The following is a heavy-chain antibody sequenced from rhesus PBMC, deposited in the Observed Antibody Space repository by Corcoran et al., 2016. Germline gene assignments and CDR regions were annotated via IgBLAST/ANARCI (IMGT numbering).Heavy chain of an antibody. CDR2: IDCDDDK. CDR1: GFSLSPSGMR. J-gene: IGHJ4*01. V-gene: IGHV2S2*01. CDR3: ARSGQRLIFDY. D-gene: IGHD6-31*01. Sequence: QVPLTESGPALVQPTQTLTLTCTFSGFSLSPSGMRVIWILQPPGKALEWLARIDCDDDKYYSTSLKSRLTISKDTSKNQVVLTMTNMDPVDTATYYCARSGQRLIFDYWGQGVLVTVSS.